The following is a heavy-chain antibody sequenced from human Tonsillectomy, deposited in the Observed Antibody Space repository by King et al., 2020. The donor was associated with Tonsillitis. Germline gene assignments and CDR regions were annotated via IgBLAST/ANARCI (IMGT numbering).Heavy chain of an antibody. D-gene: IGHD4-17*01. CDR1: GGSISSYY. J-gene: IGHJ4*02. Sequence: QLQESGPGLVKPSETLSLTCTVSGGSISSYYWSWIRQPPGKGLEWIGYIYYSGSTNYNPSLKSRVTISVDTSKNQFSLKLSSVTAADTAVYYCARRDPTVTTYRGPLDYWGQGTLVTVSS. CDR3: ARRDPTVTTYRGPLDY. V-gene: IGHV4-59*08. CDR2: IYYSGST.